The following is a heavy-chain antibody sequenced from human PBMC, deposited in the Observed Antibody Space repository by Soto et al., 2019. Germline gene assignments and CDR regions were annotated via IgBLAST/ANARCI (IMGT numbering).Heavy chain of an antibody. CDR3: ASQGAGTYDY. Sequence: QVQLVQSGAEVKKPGASVKVSCKASGYTFTSYYMHWVRQAPGQGLEWMGIINPSGGSTSYAQKFRGRVTMNRDTCTSRGYMGVCRLRPEDRAAYYCASQGAGTYDYWGQGTLISVSS. CDR1: GYTFTSYY. CDR2: INPSGGST. V-gene: IGHV1-46*01. D-gene: IGHD6-13*01. J-gene: IGHJ4*02.